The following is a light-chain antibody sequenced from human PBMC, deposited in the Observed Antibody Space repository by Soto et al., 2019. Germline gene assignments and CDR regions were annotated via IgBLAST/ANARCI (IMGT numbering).Light chain of an antibody. Sequence: DIQMTPSPSTLSAFVVDRVTFTCRASQSINNWLAWYQQRPGTAPKILIYDASTLESGVPSRFSGSGSGTEFSLTISRLQPEDFATYYCQQYDTNPKTFGQGTKVDI. V-gene: IGKV1-5*01. CDR3: QQYDTNPKT. CDR1: QSINNW. J-gene: IGKJ1*01. CDR2: DAS.